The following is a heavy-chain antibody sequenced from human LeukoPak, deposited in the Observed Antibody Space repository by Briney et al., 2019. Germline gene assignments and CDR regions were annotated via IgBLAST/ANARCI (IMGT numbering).Heavy chain of an antibody. CDR3: ARLGVVTAIDY. Sequence: SETLSLTCAVYGGSFSGYYWSWIRQPPGKGLEWIGETNHSGSTNYNPSLKSRVTISVDTSKNQFSLKLSSVTAADTAVYYCARLGVVTAIDYWGQGTLVTVSS. D-gene: IGHD2-21*02. V-gene: IGHV4-34*01. CDR2: TNHSGST. CDR1: GGSFSGYY. J-gene: IGHJ4*02.